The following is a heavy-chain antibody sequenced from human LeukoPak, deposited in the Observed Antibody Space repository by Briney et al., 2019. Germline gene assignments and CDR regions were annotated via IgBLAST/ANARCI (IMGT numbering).Heavy chain of an antibody. D-gene: IGHD3-10*01. Sequence: GASVTVSCTASGYTFTSYGISWVRQAPGQGLEWMGWISAYNGNTNYAQKLQGRVTMTTDTSTSTAYMELRSLRSDDTAVYYCASSGQLKDAFDIWGQGTMVTVSS. CDR2: ISAYNGNT. V-gene: IGHV1-18*01. J-gene: IGHJ3*02. CDR3: ASSGQLKDAFDI. CDR1: GYTFTSYG.